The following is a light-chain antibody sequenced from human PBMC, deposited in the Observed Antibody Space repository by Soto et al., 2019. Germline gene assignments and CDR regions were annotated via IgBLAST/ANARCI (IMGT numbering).Light chain of an antibody. J-gene: IGKJ1*01. CDR3: QQYGSL. V-gene: IGKV3-20*01. Sequence: EIVLTQSPGTLSLSPGERATLSCRASQSVSSSYLAWYQQKPGQAPRLLIYGASSRATGIPDRFSGSGSGTDFTLTISRLEPEDFAVYYCQQYGSLFGQGTKV. CDR1: QSVSSSY. CDR2: GAS.